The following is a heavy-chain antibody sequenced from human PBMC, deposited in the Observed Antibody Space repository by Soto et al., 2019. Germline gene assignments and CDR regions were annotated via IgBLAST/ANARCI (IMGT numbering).Heavy chain of an antibody. J-gene: IGHJ3*02. CDR2: INAGNGNT. V-gene: IGHV1-3*01. Sequence: ASVKVSCKASGYTFTSYAMHWVRQAPGQRLEWMGWINAGNGNTKYSQKFQGRVTITGDTSASTAYMELSSLRSEDTAVYYCARPGLRYFDWLLDAFDIWGQGTMVTVSS. D-gene: IGHD3-9*01. CDR3: ARPGLRYFDWLLDAFDI. CDR1: GYTFTSYA.